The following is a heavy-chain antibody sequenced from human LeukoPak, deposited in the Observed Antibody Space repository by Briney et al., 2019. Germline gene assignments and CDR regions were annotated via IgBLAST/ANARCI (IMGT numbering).Heavy chain of an antibody. CDR3: ARGFCSSVTCPYFYYFYMDV. Sequence: PSETLSLTCTVSGDSITPYHWSWIRQPAGKGLEWIWRIYTSGSGNTNYNPSLKSRVTMSLDTSKHQFSLRLKSVTAADTAVYYCARGFCSSVTCPYFYYFYMDVWGKGTTVTVSS. CDR2: IYTSGSGNT. D-gene: IGHD2-2*01. CDR1: GDSITPYH. J-gene: IGHJ6*03. V-gene: IGHV4-4*07.